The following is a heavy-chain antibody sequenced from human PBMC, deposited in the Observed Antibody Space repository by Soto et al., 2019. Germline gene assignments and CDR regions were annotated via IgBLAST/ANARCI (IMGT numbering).Heavy chain of an antibody. CDR3: ARMGGSGSYYYYYYYGMDV. Sequence: GESLKISCKGSGYSLTSYWIGWVRQMPGKGLEWMGIIYPGDSDTRYSPSFQGQVTISADKSISTAYLQWSSLKASDTAMYYCARMGGSGSYYYYYYYGMDVWGQGTTVTVSS. J-gene: IGHJ6*02. CDR1: GYSLTSYW. V-gene: IGHV5-51*01. D-gene: IGHD3-10*01. CDR2: IYPGDSDT.